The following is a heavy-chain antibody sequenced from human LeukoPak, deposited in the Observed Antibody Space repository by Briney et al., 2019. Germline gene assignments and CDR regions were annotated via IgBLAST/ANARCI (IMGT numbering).Heavy chain of an antibody. D-gene: IGHD3-3*01. V-gene: IGHV4-39*07. CDR3: VRSDDFWSGYYGY. CDR1: GVSISSSSYY. CDR2: IYSSGST. Sequence: SETLSLTCNVSGVSISSSSYYWGWIRQPPGKGLEWIGSIYSSGSTYYNSSLKSRVTISIDTSKNQVSLKLSSVTAADTAVYYCVRSDDFWSGYYGYWGQGTLVTVSS. J-gene: IGHJ4*02.